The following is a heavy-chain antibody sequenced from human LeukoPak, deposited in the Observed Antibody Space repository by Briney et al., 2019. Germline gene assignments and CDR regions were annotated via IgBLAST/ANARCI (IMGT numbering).Heavy chain of an antibody. V-gene: IGHV4-30-2*01. Sequence: SQTLSLTCTVSGGSISSGGYYWSWIRQPPGKGLEWIGYIYHSRSTYYNPSLKSRVTISVDRSKNQFSLKLSSVTAADTAVYFCARAPSGGFLEWYDYWGQGLQVTVSS. CDR1: GGSISSGGYY. J-gene: IGHJ4*02. CDR2: IYHSRST. CDR3: ARAPSGGFLEWYDY. D-gene: IGHD3-3*01.